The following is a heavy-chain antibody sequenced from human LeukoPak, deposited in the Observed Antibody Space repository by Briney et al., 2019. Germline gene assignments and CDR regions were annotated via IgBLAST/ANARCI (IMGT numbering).Heavy chain of an antibody. Sequence: PGGSLRLPCAASGFTFSSYWMHWVRQAPGKGLVWVSRINSDGSSTTYGDSVKGRFTISRDNAKNTLYMYIHSLRAEDTAVYYCAREYYDSSGSPYFDYWGQGTLVTVSS. D-gene: IGHD3-22*01. CDR1: GFTFSSYW. V-gene: IGHV3-74*01. J-gene: IGHJ4*02. CDR2: INSDGSST. CDR3: AREYYDSSGSPYFDY.